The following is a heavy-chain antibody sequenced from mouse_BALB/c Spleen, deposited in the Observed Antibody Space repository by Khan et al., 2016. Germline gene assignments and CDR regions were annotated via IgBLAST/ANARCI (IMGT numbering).Heavy chain of an antibody. Sequence: LQLQQSGAELVKPGASVKLSCTASGFNIKDTYIHWVKQRPEQGLEWIGRIDPANGNTKYDPKFQGKATITADTSSNTAYLHLISLTSEDTAVYYCARSGVTTDAMDYWGQGTSVTVSS. CDR3: ARSGVTTDAMDY. CDR1: GFNIKDTY. CDR2: IDPANGNT. J-gene: IGHJ4*01. D-gene: IGHD2-1*01. V-gene: IGHV14-3*02.